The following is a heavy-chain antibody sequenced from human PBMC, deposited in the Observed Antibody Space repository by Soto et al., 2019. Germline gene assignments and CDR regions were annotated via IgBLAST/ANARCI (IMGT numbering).Heavy chain of an antibody. CDR1: GGSFSGYY. D-gene: IGHD6-6*01. Sequence: SETLSLTCAVYGGSFSGYYWSWIRQPPGKGLEWIGEINHSGSTNYNPSLKSRVTISVDTSKSQFSLKVSSVTAADTAVYYCARTSRFEYWGQGTLVTVS. CDR3: ARTSRFEY. CDR2: INHSGST. J-gene: IGHJ4*02. V-gene: IGHV4-34*01.